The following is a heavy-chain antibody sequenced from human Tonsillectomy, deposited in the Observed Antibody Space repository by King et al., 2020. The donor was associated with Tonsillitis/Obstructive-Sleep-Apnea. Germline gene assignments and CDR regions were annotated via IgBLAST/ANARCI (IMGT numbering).Heavy chain of an antibody. Sequence: VQLVESGGGLVQPGGSLRLSCAASGFTFSSNAMSWVRQAPGKGLEWVSAISGSGGSSYYADSAKGRFTITRDNSKNTLYLQWNSLRAEDTAVYYWANHNIACCGGDCSDAFDIWGQGTMGTASS. CDR3: ANHNIACCGGDCSDAFDI. D-gene: IGHD2-21*01. CDR1: GFTFSSNA. J-gene: IGHJ3*02. CDR2: ISGSGGSS. V-gene: IGHV3-23*04.